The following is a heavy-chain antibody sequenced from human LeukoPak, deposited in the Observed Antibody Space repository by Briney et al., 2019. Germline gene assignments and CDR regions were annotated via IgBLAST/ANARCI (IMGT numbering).Heavy chain of an antibody. D-gene: IGHD1-26*01. CDR2: ISGSGGRT. J-gene: IGHJ3*02. V-gene: IGHV3-23*01. Sequence: GGSLRLSCAASGFIFSSSAMSWVRQAPGKGLEWVSGISGSGGRTNYADSVRGRFTISRDNSKKTLYLQMHSLRADDTALYYCAKGSGSYHDAFDIWGQGTVVTVSS. CDR1: GFIFSSSA. CDR3: AKGSGSYHDAFDI.